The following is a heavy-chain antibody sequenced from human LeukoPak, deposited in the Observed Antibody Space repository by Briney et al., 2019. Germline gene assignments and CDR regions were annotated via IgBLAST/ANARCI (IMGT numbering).Heavy chain of an antibody. CDR1: GGSISSGGYY. D-gene: IGHD3-10*01. Sequence: SETLSLTCTVSGGSISSGGYYWSWIRQHPGKGLEWIGYIYYSGSTYYNPSLKSRVTISVDTSKNQFSLKLSSVTAADTAVYYCAREGHSDGGSGSYYHYWGQGTLVTVSS. J-gene: IGHJ4*02. CDR2: IYYSGST. CDR3: AREGHSDGGSGSYYHY. V-gene: IGHV4-31*03.